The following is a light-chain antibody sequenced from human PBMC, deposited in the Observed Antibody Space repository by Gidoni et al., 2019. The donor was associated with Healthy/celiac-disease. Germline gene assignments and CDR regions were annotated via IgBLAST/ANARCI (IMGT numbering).Light chain of an antibody. CDR1: SSNIGNNS. V-gene: IGLV1-51*02. CDR2: ENN. J-gene: IGLJ2*01. Sequence: QSVLTQPPSVSAAPGQKVTISCSGSSSNIGNNSVSWYQQLPGTAPKLLIYENNKRPSGIPDRFSGSKSGTSATLGITGLQTGDEADYYCGTWDSSLSADVVFGGGTKLTVL. CDR3: GTWDSSLSADVV.